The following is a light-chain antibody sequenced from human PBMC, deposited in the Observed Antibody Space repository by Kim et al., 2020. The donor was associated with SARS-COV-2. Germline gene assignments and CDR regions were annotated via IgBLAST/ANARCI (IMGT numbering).Light chain of an antibody. CDR1: NSGSKS. Sequence: PGKTARVSCGGNNSGSKSVHWYQQKPGQAPVLVIYYDNDRPSGIPEGFSGSNSGNTATLTISRVEAGDEADYYCQVWDSSSDHRVVFGGGTQLTVL. V-gene: IGLV3-21*04. CDR3: QVWDSSSDHRVV. J-gene: IGLJ2*01. CDR2: YDN.